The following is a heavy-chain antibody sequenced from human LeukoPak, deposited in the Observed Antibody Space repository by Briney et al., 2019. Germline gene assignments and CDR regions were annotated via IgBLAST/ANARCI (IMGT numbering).Heavy chain of an antibody. Sequence: SETLSLTCTVSGGSISSYYCSWIRQPPGKGLEWIGSIHYSGSTTYNPSLKSPVTISVDTSKNQFSLKLSSVTAADTAVYYWARRLGSSSTGFDYWGQGTLVTVSS. D-gene: IGHD2-2*01. CDR2: IHYSGST. CDR3: ARRLGSSSTGFDY. CDR1: GGSISSYY. J-gene: IGHJ4*02. V-gene: IGHV4-59*08.